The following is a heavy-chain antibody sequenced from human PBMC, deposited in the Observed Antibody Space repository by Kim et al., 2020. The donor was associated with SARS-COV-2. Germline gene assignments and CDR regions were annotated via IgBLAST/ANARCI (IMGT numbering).Heavy chain of an antibody. Sequence: GGSLRLSCAASGFTFSSYAMHWVRQAPGKGLEWVAVISYDGSNKYYADSVKGRFTISRDNSKNTLYLQMNSLRAEDTAVYYCANGAGTEHYFDYWGQGTLVTVSS. CDR2: ISYDGSNK. J-gene: IGHJ4*02. CDR1: GFTFSSYA. D-gene: IGHD6-19*01. CDR3: ANGAGTEHYFDY. V-gene: IGHV3-30*04.